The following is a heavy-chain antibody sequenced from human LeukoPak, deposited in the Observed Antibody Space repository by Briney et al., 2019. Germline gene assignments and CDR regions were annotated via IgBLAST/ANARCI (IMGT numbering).Heavy chain of an antibody. Sequence: GGSLRLSCAASGFTVSSNYMSWVRQAPGKGLEWVSVIYSGGRTYYTDSVKGRFTISRDNSKNALYLQMNSLRAEDTAVYYCAKRDSSGSNYFAYWGQGALVTVSS. CDR1: GFTVSSNY. J-gene: IGHJ4*02. V-gene: IGHV3-53*01. CDR3: AKRDSSGSNYFAY. D-gene: IGHD6-19*01. CDR2: IYSGGRT.